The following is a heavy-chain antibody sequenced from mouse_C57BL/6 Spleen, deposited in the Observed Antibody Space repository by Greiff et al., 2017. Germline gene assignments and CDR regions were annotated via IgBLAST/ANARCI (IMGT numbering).Heavy chain of an antibody. J-gene: IGHJ4*01. V-gene: IGHV1-19*01. D-gene: IGHD2-2*01. Sequence: EVQLQQSGPVLVKPGASVKMSCKASGYTFTDYYMNWVKQSHGKSLEWIGVINPYNGGTSYNQKFKGKATLTVDKSSSTAYMELNSLTSEDSAVYYCERRGDDVSYAMDYWGQGTSVTVSS. CDR3: ERRGDDVSYAMDY. CDR1: GYTFTDYY. CDR2: INPYNGGT.